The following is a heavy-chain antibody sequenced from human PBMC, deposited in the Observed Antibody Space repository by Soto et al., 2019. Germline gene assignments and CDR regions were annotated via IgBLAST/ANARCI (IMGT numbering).Heavy chain of an antibody. CDR2: INAGNGNT. CDR3: ARSMSYSYYNSGSDY. D-gene: IGHD3-10*01. Sequence: ASVKVSCKASGYTFTSYAIHWVRQAPGQRLEWMGWINAGNGNTKYSQKFQGRVTITRDTSASTAYMEVRSLRSEDTAVYYCARSMSYSYYNSGSDYWGQGTLVTVSS. CDR1: GYTFTSYA. V-gene: IGHV1-3*01. J-gene: IGHJ4*01.